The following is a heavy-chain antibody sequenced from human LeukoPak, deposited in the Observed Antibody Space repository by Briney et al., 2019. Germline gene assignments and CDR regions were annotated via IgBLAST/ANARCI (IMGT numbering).Heavy chain of an antibody. Sequence: HPGGSLRLSCAASGFTFSSYAMHWVRQAPGKGLEWVAVISYDGSNKYYADSVKGRFTFSRDNSKNTLYLQMNSLRAEDTAVYYCARVSIAAAVLDYWGQGTLVTVSS. CDR3: ARVSIAAAVLDY. V-gene: IGHV3-30-3*01. J-gene: IGHJ4*02. CDR1: GFTFSSYA. D-gene: IGHD6-13*01. CDR2: ISYDGSNK.